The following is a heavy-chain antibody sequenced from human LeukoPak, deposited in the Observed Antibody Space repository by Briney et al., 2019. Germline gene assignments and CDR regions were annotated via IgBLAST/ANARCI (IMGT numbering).Heavy chain of an antibody. D-gene: IGHD5-18*01. J-gene: IGHJ4*02. CDR2: INPNSGGT. CDR1: GHTFPRYY. CDR3: AREDGGYSYGYLYYFDY. V-gene: IGHV1-2*02. Sequence: GASVKVSCQASGHTFPRYYIHWVRQPPGQGREGMGCINPNSGGTNYAQKFQGRVTMTRDTSISTAYMELSRLRSDDTAVYYCAREDGGYSYGYLYYFDYWGQGTLVTVSS.